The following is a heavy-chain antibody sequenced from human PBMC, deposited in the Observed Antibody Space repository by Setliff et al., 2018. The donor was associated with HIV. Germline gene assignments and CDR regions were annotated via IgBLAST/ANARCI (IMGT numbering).Heavy chain of an antibody. V-gene: IGHV1-18*01. D-gene: IGHD1-26*01. CDR1: GYTFTRHG. CDR3: ARDKLGATPWDFDY. Sequence: ASVMVSCKASGYTFTRHGISWVRQAPGQGLEWVGWTSDYNGNTNYAQKFQGRVTMTTDTSTSTAYMELKNLRSDDTAVYYCARDKLGATPWDFDYWGQGTLVTVSS. J-gene: IGHJ4*02. CDR2: TSDYNGNT.